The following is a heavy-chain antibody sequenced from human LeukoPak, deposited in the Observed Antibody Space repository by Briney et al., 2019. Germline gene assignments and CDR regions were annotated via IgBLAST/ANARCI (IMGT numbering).Heavy chain of an antibody. CDR1: GGSISSGSYY. J-gene: IGHJ5*02. CDR2: IYTSGST. Sequence: SQALSLTCTVSGGSISSGSYYWSWIRQPAGKGLEWIGRIYTSGSTNYNPSLKSRVTISVDTSKNQFSLKLSSVTAADTAVYYCARGKRDLDILNLWGQGTLVTVSS. CDR3: ARGKRDLDILNL. V-gene: IGHV4-61*02. D-gene: IGHD3-9*01.